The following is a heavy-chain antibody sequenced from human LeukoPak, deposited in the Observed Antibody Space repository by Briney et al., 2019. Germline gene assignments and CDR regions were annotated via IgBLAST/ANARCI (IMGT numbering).Heavy chain of an antibody. CDR1: GFTFGDYA. CDR2: ISGSGAST. D-gene: IGHD1-26*01. CDR3: AKDVGKWESLHFFDY. J-gene: IGHJ4*02. V-gene: IGHV3-23*01. Sequence: GGSLRLSCTASGFTFGDYAMSWVRQAPGKGLEWISGISGSGASTYYADSVTGRFTISRDNSRNTLYLQMNSLRGDDTAVYYCAKDVGKWESLHFFDYWGQGTLVTVSS.